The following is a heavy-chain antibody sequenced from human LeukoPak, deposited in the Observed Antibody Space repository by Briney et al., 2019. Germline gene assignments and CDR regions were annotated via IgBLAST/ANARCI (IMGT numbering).Heavy chain of an antibody. D-gene: IGHD3-3*02. Sequence: SQTLSLTCAISGDSVSSNSASWTWIRQSPSRGLEWLGRTYYRSEWYSDYAVSVGSRITINSDTSNNQFSLHLNSVTPEDTAVYYCARGTSRAFNYWGQGTLVTVSS. CDR2: TYYRSEWYS. J-gene: IGHJ4*02. CDR3: ARGTSRAFNY. CDR1: GDSVSSNSAS. V-gene: IGHV6-1*01.